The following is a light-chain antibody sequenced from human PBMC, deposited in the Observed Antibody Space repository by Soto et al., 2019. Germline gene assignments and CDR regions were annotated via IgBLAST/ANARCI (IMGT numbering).Light chain of an antibody. Sequence: ETVLTQSPGTLSLSPGERATLSCRASQSVSSNYLAWYQQKPGQAPRLLIYGASTRATGIPDRFSGSGSGTDFTLTISRLEPEDFAVYYCQQFGSSPPSWTCGQGTKVEIK. CDR1: QSVSSNY. V-gene: IGKV3-20*01. J-gene: IGKJ1*01. CDR2: GAS. CDR3: QQFGSSPPSWT.